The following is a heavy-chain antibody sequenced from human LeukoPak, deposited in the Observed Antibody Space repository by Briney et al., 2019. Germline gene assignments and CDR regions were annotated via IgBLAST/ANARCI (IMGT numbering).Heavy chain of an antibody. D-gene: IGHD3-22*01. CDR3: AKDPYSYNSGWLDP. J-gene: IGHJ5*02. V-gene: IGHV3-23*01. CDR2: VNSSGGST. CDR1: GFIFSNYA. Sequence: GGFLRLSCAASGFIFSNYAMSWVRQAPGKGLEWVSGVNSSGGSTYYADSVKGRFTVSRDNSKNTLYLQMNSLRAEDTAVYYCAKDPYSYNSGWLDPWGQGTLVTVSS.